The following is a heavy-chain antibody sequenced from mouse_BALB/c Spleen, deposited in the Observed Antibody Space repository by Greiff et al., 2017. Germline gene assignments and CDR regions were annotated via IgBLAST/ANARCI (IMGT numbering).Heavy chain of an antibody. Sequence: EVKVVESGGGLVKPGGSLKLSCAASGFTFSSYAMSWVRQTPEKRLEWVASISSGGSTYYPDSVKGRFTISRDNARNILYLQMSSLRSEDTAMYYCARDGYYDYAMDYWGQGTSVTVSS. CDR2: ISSGGST. CDR3: ARDGYYDYAMDY. V-gene: IGHV5-6-5*01. J-gene: IGHJ4*01. CDR1: GFTFSSYA. D-gene: IGHD2-3*01.